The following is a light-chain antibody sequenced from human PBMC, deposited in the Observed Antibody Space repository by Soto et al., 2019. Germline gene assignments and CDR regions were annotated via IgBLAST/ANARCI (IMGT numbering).Light chain of an antibody. CDR2: VNRDGSH. J-gene: IGLJ7*01. CDR1: SGHSSYA. V-gene: IGLV4-69*01. Sequence: QLVLTQSPSASASLGASVKLTCTLSSGHSSYAIAWHQQQPEKGPRYLMKVNRDGSHNKGDGIPDRFSGSSSGAERYLTIPRLQSEDEADYYCQTWGTGIAVFGGGTQLTVL. CDR3: QTWGTGIAV.